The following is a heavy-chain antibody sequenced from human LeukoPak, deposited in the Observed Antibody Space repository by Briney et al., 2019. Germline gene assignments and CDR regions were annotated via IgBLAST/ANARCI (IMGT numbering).Heavy chain of an antibody. V-gene: IGHV3-48*03. Sequence: GGSLRLSCAASGFTFCSYEMNWVRQAPGKGLEGVSYISSSGSTIYYADSVKGRFTISRDNAKNSLYLQMNSLRAEDTAVYYCARGYRSAARRLLPMDVWGKGTTVTVSS. J-gene: IGHJ6*03. D-gene: IGHD6-6*01. CDR3: ARGYRSAARRLLPMDV. CDR2: ISSSGSTI. CDR1: GFTFCSYE.